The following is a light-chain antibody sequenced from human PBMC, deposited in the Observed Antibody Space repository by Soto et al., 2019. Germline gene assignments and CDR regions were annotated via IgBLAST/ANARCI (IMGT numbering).Light chain of an antibody. CDR2: HAS. CDR1: KSSTKW. CDR3: QQYNSYS. V-gene: IGKV1-5*01. J-gene: IGKJ1*01. Sequence: DIQMTQSPSTLPPSAGDRVTIGXRASKSSTKWLSWYQQKTGTASEXLIXHASNLQSGVPSRFSGSESGTEFTLTIRSLQPDEFATYYCQQYNSYSFGQGTKVDIK.